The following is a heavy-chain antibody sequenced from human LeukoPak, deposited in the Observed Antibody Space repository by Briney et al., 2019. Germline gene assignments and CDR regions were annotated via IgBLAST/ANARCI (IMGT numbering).Heavy chain of an antibody. Sequence: GGSLRLSCAASGFTLSIYAMPWVRQAPGKGLVGVAVISYDGSNKYYADAVKGPFTISRDNSKNTLYLQMTSLRAEDTAVYYWARTSNPAVVTMIVVATPESFQTWGQGTLVTVSS. CDR3: ARTSNPAVVTMIVVATPESFQT. CDR2: ISYDGSNK. D-gene: IGHD3-22*01. CDR1: GFTLSIYA. J-gene: IGHJ1*01. V-gene: IGHV3-30-3*01.